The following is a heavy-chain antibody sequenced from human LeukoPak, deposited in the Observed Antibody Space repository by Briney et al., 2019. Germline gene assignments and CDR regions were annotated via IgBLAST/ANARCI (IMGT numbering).Heavy chain of an antibody. CDR2: IWYDGSNK. D-gene: IGHD3-3*01. J-gene: IGHJ6*02. CDR1: GFTFSSYG. Sequence: GGSLRLSRAASGFTFSSYGMHWVRQAPGKGLEWVAVIWYDGSNKYYADSVKGRFTISRDNSKNTLYLQMNSLRAEDTAVYYCARAPYDLPRYGMDVWGQGTTVTVSS. CDR3: ARAPYDLPRYGMDV. V-gene: IGHV3-33*01.